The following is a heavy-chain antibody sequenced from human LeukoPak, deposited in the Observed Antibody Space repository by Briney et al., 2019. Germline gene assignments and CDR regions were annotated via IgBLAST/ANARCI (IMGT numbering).Heavy chain of an antibody. CDR1: RGSLSGSF. V-gene: IGHV4-34*12. Sequence: SETLSLTCAVQRGSLSGSFWTWIRQPPGKGLEWIGEVFYSGSTNSNPSLKSRLTMSVDESKHEFSLKLTSVTVADTAVYYCASGGLVSRYLDHWGQGTLVTVSP. CDR2: VFYSGST. D-gene: IGHD3-9*01. J-gene: IGHJ4*02. CDR3: ASGGLVSRYLDH.